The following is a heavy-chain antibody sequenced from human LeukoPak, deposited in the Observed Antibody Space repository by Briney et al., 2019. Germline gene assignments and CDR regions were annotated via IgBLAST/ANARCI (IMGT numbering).Heavy chain of an antibody. CDR3: SIAAAGFDY. CDR2: ISGSGGST. D-gene: IGHD6-13*01. V-gene: IGHV3-23*01. CDR1: GFTFSSYA. J-gene: IGHJ4*02. Sequence: GGSLRFSGAASGFTFSSYAMSWVRQAPGKGLEWVSAISGSGGSTYYADSVKGRFTISRDNSKNTLYLQMNSLRAEDTAVYYCSIAAAGFDYWGQGTLVTVSS.